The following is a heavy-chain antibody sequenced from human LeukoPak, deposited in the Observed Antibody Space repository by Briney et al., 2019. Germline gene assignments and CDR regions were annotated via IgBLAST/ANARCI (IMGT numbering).Heavy chain of an antibody. V-gene: IGHV3-21*01. CDR1: GFTFNIYS. Sequence: GGSLRLSCAASGFTFNIYSMKWVRQAPGKGLEWVSSISSSSEIYYADSVKGRFTISRDNAKNSLYLQMNSLRAEDTAVYYCGRVVMGAGPVDYWGQGTLVTVSS. CDR2: ISSSSEI. CDR3: GRVVMGAGPVDY. D-gene: IGHD2-21*01. J-gene: IGHJ4*02.